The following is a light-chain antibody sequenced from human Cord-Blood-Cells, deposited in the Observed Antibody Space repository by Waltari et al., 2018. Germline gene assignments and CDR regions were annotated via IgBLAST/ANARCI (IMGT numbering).Light chain of an antibody. CDR3: SSYTSSSTWV. J-gene: IGLJ3*02. CDR2: DVS. CDR1: TSAVGGYNY. V-gene: IGLV2-14*03. Sequence: QSALTQPASVSGSPGQSITTSCPGTTSAVGGYNYGHLYHPHPGKAPKPNIYDVSKRPSGVSNRFSGSKSGNTASLTISGLQAEDEADYYCSSYTSSSTWVFGGGTKLTVL.